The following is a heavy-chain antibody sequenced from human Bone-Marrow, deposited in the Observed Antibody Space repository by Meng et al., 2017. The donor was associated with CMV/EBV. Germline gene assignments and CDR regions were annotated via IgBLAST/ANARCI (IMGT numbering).Heavy chain of an antibody. Sequence: SSSYYWGWIRQPPGKGLEWIGSIYYSGSTYYNPSLKSRVTISVDTSKNQFSLKLSSVTAADTAVYYRARESYIRFGVVRVPGWFDPWGQGTLVTVSS. CDR2: IYYSGST. V-gene: IGHV4-39*07. D-gene: IGHD3-3*01. CDR1: SSSYY. J-gene: IGHJ5*02. CDR3: ARESYIRFGVVRVPGWFDP.